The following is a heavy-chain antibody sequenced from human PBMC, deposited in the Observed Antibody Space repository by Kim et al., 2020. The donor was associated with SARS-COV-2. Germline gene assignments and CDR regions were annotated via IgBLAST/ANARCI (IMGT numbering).Heavy chain of an antibody. D-gene: IGHD6-19*01. V-gene: IGHV3-49*04. J-gene: IGHJ6*02. CDR1: GFTFGDYA. Sequence: GGSLRLSCTASGFTFGDYAMSWVRQAPGKGLEWVGFIRSKAYGGTTEYAASVKGRFTISRDDSKSIAYLQMNSLKTEDTAVYYCTRVRVRGYSSGWYGMDVWGQGTTVTVSS. CDR3: TRVRVRGYSSGWYGMDV. CDR2: IRSKAYGGTT.